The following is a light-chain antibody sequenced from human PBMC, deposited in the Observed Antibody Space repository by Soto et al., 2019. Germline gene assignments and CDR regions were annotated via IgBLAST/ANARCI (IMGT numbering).Light chain of an antibody. CDR1: QGVGANY. CDR2: GAS. J-gene: IGKJ2*01. Sequence: EIALTQSPGTLSLSPGERATLSCRASQGVGANYLAWYQQKSGQAPRLLIHGASNRATGIPDRFSGSGSGTDFTLTISRLEPEDFAVYYCQQYSTSPYTFGQGTKLEIK. V-gene: IGKV3-20*01. CDR3: QQYSTSPYT.